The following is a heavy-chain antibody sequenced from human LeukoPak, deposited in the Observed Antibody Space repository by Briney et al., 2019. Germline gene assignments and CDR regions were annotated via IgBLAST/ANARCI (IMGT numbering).Heavy chain of an antibody. Sequence: SGTLSLTCAVSGGSISSNNWWSWVRQPPGKGLEWIGEIFHSGSTNYNPSLKSRVTISVDKSKNQFSLKLNSVTAADTAVYYCARVDLYYYDSSGYYYFFDYWGQGTLVTVS. J-gene: IGHJ4*02. D-gene: IGHD3-22*01. CDR1: GGSISSNNW. V-gene: IGHV4-4*02. CDR2: IFHSGST. CDR3: ARVDLYYYDSSGYYYFFDY.